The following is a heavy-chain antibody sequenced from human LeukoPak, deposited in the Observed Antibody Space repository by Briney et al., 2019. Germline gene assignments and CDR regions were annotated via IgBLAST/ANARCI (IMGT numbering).Heavy chain of an antibody. Sequence: SETLSLTCTVSGGSISSYYWSWIRQPPGKGLEWIGYIYYSGSTNYNPSLKSRVTISVDTSKNQFSLKLSYVTAAHTAVYYCVRVDLDYDFWSGHYTAYDAFDIWGQGTMVTVSS. CDR2: IYYSGST. V-gene: IGHV4-59*01. CDR3: VRVDLDYDFWSGHYTAYDAFDI. CDR1: GGSISSYY. J-gene: IGHJ3*02. D-gene: IGHD3-3*01.